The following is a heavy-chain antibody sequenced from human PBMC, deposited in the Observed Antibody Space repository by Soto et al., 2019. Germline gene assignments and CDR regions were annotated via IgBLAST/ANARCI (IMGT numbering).Heavy chain of an antibody. V-gene: IGHV4-34*01. CDR3: ARGGISVATLIDY. J-gene: IGHJ4*02. CDR1: GGSFSGYY. D-gene: IGHD5-12*01. CDR2: INHSGST. Sequence: PSETLSLTCAVYGGSFSGYYWSWIRQPPGKGLEWIGEINHSGSTNYNPSLKSRVTISVDTSKNQFSLKLSSVTAADTAVYYCARGGISVATLIDYWGQGTLVTVSS.